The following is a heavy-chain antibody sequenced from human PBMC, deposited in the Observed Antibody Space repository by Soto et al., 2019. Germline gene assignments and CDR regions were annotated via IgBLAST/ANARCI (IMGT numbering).Heavy chain of an antibody. CDR2: ISGSGGST. Sequence: EVQLLESGGGLVQPGGSLRLSCAASGFTFSSYAMSWVRQAPGKGLEWVSAISGSGGSTYYADSVKDRFTISRDNSKNTLYLQMNSLRAEDTAVYYCAKSIVADYAFDIWSQGTMVTVSS. CDR3: AKSIVADYAFDI. V-gene: IGHV3-23*01. D-gene: IGHD3-22*01. J-gene: IGHJ3*02. CDR1: GFTFSSYA.